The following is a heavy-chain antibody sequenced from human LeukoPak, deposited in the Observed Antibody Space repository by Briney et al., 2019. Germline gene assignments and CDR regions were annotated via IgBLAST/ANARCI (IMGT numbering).Heavy chain of an antibody. CDR2: IGSDGNSK. CDR1: GFTFSIYS. Sequence: GGSLRLSCTASGFTFSIYSMHWVRQTPDKGLEWVARIGSDGNSKDYADSVKRRFTISRDNSDNALSLQMNSLRVEDSAKYYCARENSIRGTRAFDYWGQGTLVTVSS. J-gene: IGHJ4*02. CDR3: ARENSIRGTRAFDY. V-gene: IGHV3-33*01. D-gene: IGHD3-10*01.